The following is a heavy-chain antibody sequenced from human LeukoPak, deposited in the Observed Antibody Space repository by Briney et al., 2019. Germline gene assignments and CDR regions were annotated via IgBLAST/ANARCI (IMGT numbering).Heavy chain of an antibody. D-gene: IGHD2-2*01. CDR2: INHSGST. V-gene: IGHV4-34*01. CDR3: ARGREMVGYCSSTSCPDWFDP. J-gene: IGHJ5*02. CDR1: GGXFSGXY. Sequence: PSETLPLTCAVYGGXFSGXYXSWIRXPPXKXXEWIGXINHSGSTNYNPSLKSRVTISVDTSKNQFSLKLSSVTAADTAVYYCARGREMVGYCSSTSCPDWFDPWGQGTLVTVSS.